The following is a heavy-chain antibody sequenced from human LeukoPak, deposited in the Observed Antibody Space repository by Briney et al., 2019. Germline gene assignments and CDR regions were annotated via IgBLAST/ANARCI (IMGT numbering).Heavy chain of an antibody. D-gene: IGHD4-17*01. CDR2: IWYDGSNK. CDR1: GFTFSSYG. Sequence: GGSLRLSCAASGFTFSSYGTHWVRQAPGKGLEWVAVIWYDGSNKYYADSVKGRFTISRDNSKNTLYLQMNSLRAEDTAVYYCARSDLYGDDAFDIWGQGTMVTVSS. J-gene: IGHJ3*02. V-gene: IGHV3-33*01. CDR3: ARSDLYGDDAFDI.